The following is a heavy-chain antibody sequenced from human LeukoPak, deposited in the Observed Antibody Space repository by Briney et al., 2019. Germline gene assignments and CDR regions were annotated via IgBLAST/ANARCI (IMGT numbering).Heavy chain of an antibody. D-gene: IGHD2-8*01. V-gene: IGHV4-59*08. CDR1: GTSITSYY. J-gene: IGHJ4*02. CDR3: AKWASDNRAFDL. Sequence: SETLSPTYTVSGTSITSYYWNWIRQAPGQGPEWIVYGHYSGNTKYNPPLKSRVTISVDTSKTQFSLRLSSVTAADTAVYFCAKWASDNRAFDLWGRGTLVTVSS. CDR2: GHYSGNT.